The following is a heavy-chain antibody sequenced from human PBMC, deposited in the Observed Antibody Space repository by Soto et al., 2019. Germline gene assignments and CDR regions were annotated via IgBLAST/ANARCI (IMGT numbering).Heavy chain of an antibody. V-gene: IGHV3-30*18. D-gene: IGHD3-10*01. Sequence: GGSLRLSCAASGFTFSSYGMHWVRQAPGKGLEWVAVISYDGSNKYYADSVKGRFTISRDNSKNTLYLQMNSLRAEDTAVYYCAKGGLWFGELLYFFDYWGQGTLVTVSS. J-gene: IGHJ4*02. CDR1: GFTFSSYG. CDR3: AKGGLWFGELLYFFDY. CDR2: ISYDGSNK.